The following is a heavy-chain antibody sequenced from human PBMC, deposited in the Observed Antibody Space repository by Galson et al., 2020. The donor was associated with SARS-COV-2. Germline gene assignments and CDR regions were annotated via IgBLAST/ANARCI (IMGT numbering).Heavy chain of an antibody. CDR3: ARDSSLYYYDSSGYLGY. Sequence: KIGESLKISCAASGFTFSDYYMSWIRQAPGKGLEWVSYISSSGSTIYYADSVKGRFTISRDNAKNSLYLQMNSLRAEDTAVYYCARDSSLYYYDSSGYLGYWGQGTLVTVSS. CDR2: ISSSGSTI. CDR1: GFTFSDYY. D-gene: IGHD3-22*01. V-gene: IGHV3-11*01. J-gene: IGHJ4*02.